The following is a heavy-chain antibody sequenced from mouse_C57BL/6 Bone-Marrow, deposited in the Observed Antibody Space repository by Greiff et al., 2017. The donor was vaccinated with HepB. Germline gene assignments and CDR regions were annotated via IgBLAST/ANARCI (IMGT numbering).Heavy chain of an antibody. J-gene: IGHJ3*01. Sequence: QVQLQQPGAELVKPGASVKLSCKASGYTFTSYWMHWVKQRPGQGLEWIGMIHPNSGSTNYNENFKSKATLTVDKSSSTAYMQLSSLTSEDSAVYDCARPYYGSSSWFAYGGQGTLVTVSA. D-gene: IGHD1-1*01. CDR3: ARPYYGSSSWFAY. CDR2: IHPNSGST. CDR1: GYTFTSYW. V-gene: IGHV1-64*01.